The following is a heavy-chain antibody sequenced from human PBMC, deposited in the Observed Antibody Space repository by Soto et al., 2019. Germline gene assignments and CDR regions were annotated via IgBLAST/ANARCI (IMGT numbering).Heavy chain of an antibody. CDR3: AREGYYGSGSYSAPNAFDI. Sequence: ASVKVSCKASGYTFTGYYMHWVRQETGQGLEWMGWINPNSGGTNYAQKFQGWVTMTRDTSISTAYMELSRLRSDDTAVYYCAREGYYGSGSYSAPNAFDIWGQGTMVTVSS. D-gene: IGHD3-10*01. V-gene: IGHV1-2*04. CDR1: GYTFTGYY. CDR2: INPNSGGT. J-gene: IGHJ3*02.